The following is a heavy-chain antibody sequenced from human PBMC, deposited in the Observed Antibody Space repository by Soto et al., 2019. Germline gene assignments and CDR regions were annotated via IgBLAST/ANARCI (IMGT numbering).Heavy chain of an antibody. D-gene: IGHD3-16*01. V-gene: IGHV3-23*01. CDR2: ISGSGGLT. J-gene: IGHJ4*02. CDR1: GFPFSSYA. Sequence: EMQLLVSGGGLVQPGGSLRLSCAASGFPFSSYAMSWVRQAPGKGLEWVSGISGSGGLTYYADSVKGRFTISRDNSKNTLYLQMNSLIADDTALYYCAKSLSASPNYVFDYWGQGTLVSVSS. CDR3: AKSLSASPNYVFDY.